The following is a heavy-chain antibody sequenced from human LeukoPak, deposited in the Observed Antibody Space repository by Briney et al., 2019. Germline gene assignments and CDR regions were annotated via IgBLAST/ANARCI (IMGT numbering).Heavy chain of an antibody. Sequence: SETLSLTCTVSGGSISSDYWNWIRHSPGKGLEWIGYIHNSGRTNYNPYLKSRVTGFVDTSKNQVSLRLSSVTAADTAVYYCARHGTISSESYFDYWGQGALVTVSS. J-gene: IGHJ4*02. V-gene: IGHV4-59*08. D-gene: IGHD1-14*01. CDR2: IHNSGRT. CDR3: ARHGTISSESYFDY. CDR1: GGSISSDY.